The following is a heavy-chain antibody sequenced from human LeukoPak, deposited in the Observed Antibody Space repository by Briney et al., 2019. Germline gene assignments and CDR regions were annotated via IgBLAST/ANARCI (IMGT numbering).Heavy chain of an antibody. Sequence: GGSLRLSCAAPGFPFSTFSTYAMSWVRQAPGKGLEWVSSIRASDGSTYYADSVKGRFAISRHNSKNTLYLQMNSLRGEDTAVYYCAKDVYGDYGGPDYWGQGTLVTVSS. CDR2: IRASDGST. CDR3: AKDVYGDYGGPDY. J-gene: IGHJ4*02. CDR1: GFPFSTFSTYA. V-gene: IGHV3-23*01. D-gene: IGHD4-17*01.